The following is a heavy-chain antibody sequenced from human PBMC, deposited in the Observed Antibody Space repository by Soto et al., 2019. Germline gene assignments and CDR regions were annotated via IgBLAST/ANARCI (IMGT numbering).Heavy chain of an antibody. CDR2: IYYSGST. CDR3: ARVGIAMVRGVIHYYGMDV. CDR1: GGSISSGGYY. J-gene: IGHJ6*02. V-gene: IGHV4-31*03. D-gene: IGHD3-10*01. Sequence: QVQLQESGPGLVKPSQTLSLTCTVSGGSISSGGYYWSWIRQHPGKGLEWIGYIYYSGSTYYNPSLKSRVTISVDTSKNQFSLKLSAVTAADTAVYYCARVGIAMVRGVIHYYGMDVWGQGTTVTVSS.